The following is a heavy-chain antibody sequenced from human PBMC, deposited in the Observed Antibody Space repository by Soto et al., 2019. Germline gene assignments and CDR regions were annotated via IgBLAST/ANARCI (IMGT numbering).Heavy chain of an antibody. CDR1: GYTFTSYA. Sequence: ASVKVSCKASGYTFTSYAMHWVRQAPGQRLEWMGWINAGNGNTKYSQKFQGRVTITRDTSASTAYMELSSLRSEDTAVYYCARDSRPWTGQLYYYYMDVWGKGTTVTVSS. D-gene: IGHD5-18*01. CDR3: ARDSRPWTGQLYYYYMDV. CDR2: INAGNGNT. V-gene: IGHV1-3*01. J-gene: IGHJ6*03.